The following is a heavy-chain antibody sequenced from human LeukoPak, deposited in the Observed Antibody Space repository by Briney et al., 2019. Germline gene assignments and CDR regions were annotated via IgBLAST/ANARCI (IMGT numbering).Heavy chain of an antibody. CDR2: ISSNSYYI. V-gene: IGHV3-21*01. Sequence: GGSLRLSCAASGFTFTSYWMSWVRQAPGKGLEWVSTISSNSYYIYYADSVKGRFTISRDNAKNSVYLQMNSLTVEDTAVYFCARDLSSGHPGGFDYWGQGALVTVSS. J-gene: IGHJ4*02. CDR1: GFTFTSYW. CDR3: ARDLSSGHPGGFDY. D-gene: IGHD3-3*01.